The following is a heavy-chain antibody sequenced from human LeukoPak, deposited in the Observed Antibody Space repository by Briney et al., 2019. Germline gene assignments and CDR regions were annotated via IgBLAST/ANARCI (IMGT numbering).Heavy chain of an antibody. CDR2: IYPGDSDT. CDR1: GYSFTSYW. D-gene: IGHD3-3*01. V-gene: IGHV5-51*01. CDR3: ARLGFLEWLLGYYFDY. Sequence: GESLKISCKGSGYSFTSYWIGWVRQMPGKGLEWMGIIYPGDSDTRYSPSFQGQVTISADKSISTAYLQRSSLKASDTAMYYCARLGFLEWLLGYYFDYWGQGTLVTVSS. J-gene: IGHJ4*02.